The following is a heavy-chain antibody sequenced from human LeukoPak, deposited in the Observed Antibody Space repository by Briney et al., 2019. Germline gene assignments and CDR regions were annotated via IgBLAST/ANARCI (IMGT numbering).Heavy chain of an antibody. CDR3: ARDYYDSSGLSRGGY. V-gene: IGHV3-48*02. J-gene: IGHJ4*02. CDR2: ISSSGSTI. CDR1: GFTFSSYS. Sequence: PGGSLRLSCAASGFTFSSYSMNWVRQAPGKGLEWVAYISSSGSTIYYADSVKGRFTISRDTAKNSLYLQMNSLRDEDTAVYYCARDYYDSSGLSRGGYWGQGTLVTVSS. D-gene: IGHD3-22*01.